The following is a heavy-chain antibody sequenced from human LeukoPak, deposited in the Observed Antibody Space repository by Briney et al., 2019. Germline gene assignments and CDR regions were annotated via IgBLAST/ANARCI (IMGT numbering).Heavy chain of an antibody. CDR3: AREDRLFYGDYVYFDL. J-gene: IGHJ2*01. V-gene: IGHV1-18*01. Sequence: ASVKVSCKASGYTFTSYGISWVRQAPGQGLEWMGWISAYNGNTNYAQKLQGRVTMTTDTSTSTAYMELRSLRSDDTAVYYCAREDRLFYGDYVYFDLWGRGTLVTVSS. D-gene: IGHD4-17*01. CDR2: ISAYNGNT. CDR1: GYTFTSYG.